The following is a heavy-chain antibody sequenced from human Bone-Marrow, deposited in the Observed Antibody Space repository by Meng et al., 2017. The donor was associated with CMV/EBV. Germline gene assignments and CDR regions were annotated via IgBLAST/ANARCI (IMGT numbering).Heavy chain of an antibody. V-gene: IGHV3-23*03. CDR2: IYSGGSST. J-gene: IGHJ3*02. Sequence: GGSLRLSCAASGFTFSSYAMSWVRQAPGKGLEWVSVIYSGGSSTYYADSVKGRFTISRDNSKNTLYLQMNSLRAEDTAVYYCAKDVEKDAFDIWGQGTMVTVSS. D-gene: IGHD2-21*01. CDR3: AKDVEKDAFDI. CDR1: GFTFSSYA.